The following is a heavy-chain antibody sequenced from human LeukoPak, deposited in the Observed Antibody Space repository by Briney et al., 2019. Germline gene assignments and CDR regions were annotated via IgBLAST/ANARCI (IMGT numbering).Heavy chain of an antibody. J-gene: IGHJ4*02. CDR3: AKDGQFGPATFDY. Sequence: AGGSLRLSCAASGFIFSSYALHWVRQAPGKGLEWVSAISGGGGSSYYADSVKGRFTISRDNSKNTLYLQMNSLRAEDTAVYYCAKDGQFGPATFDYWGQGTLVTVSS. CDR2: ISGGGGSS. CDR1: GFIFSSYA. D-gene: IGHD3-16*01. V-gene: IGHV3-23*01.